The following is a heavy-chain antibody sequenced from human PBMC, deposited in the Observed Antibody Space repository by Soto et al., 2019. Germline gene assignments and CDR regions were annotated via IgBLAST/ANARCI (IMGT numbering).Heavy chain of an antibody. CDR2: ISGSGGST. Sequence: GGSLRLSCAASGFTFSSYAMSWVRQAPGKGLEWVSAISGSGGSTYYADSVKGRFTISRDNSKNMLYLQMNSLRAEDTAVYYCARDIVVVVAATPDYWGQGTLVTVSS. D-gene: IGHD2-15*01. J-gene: IGHJ4*02. CDR3: ARDIVVVVAATPDY. CDR1: GFTFSSYA. V-gene: IGHV3-23*01.